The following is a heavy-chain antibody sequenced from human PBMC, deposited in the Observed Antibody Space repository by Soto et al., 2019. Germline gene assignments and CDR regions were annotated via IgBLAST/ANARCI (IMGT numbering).Heavy chain of an antibody. CDR3: ARDFPGGSIDY. CDR2: IKQDGSEK. V-gene: IGHV3-7*01. Sequence: GGSLRLSCAASGFTFSSYSMSWVRQAPGKGLEWVANIKQDGSEKHFVDSVKGRFTISRDNAKNALYLQMNSLRAEDTAVYYCARDFPGGSIDYWGQGXLVTVSS. CDR1: GFTFSSYS. J-gene: IGHJ4*02. D-gene: IGHD1-26*01.